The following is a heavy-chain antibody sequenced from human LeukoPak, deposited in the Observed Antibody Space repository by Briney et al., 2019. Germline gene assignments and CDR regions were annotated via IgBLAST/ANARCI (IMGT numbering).Heavy chain of an antibody. CDR2: VSHDGSNQ. Sequence: PGGSLRLSCAASGFTFSNYGMHWVRQAPGKGLEWVAIVSHDGSNQDFADSVKGRFTISRDNSKNTVYLQMNSLRAEDTAMYYCAKNGDCSNTNCYQAFDIWGQGTRVTVSS. D-gene: IGHD2-2*01. CDR1: GFTFSNYG. J-gene: IGHJ3*02. CDR3: AKNGDCSNTNCYQAFDI. V-gene: IGHV3-30*06.